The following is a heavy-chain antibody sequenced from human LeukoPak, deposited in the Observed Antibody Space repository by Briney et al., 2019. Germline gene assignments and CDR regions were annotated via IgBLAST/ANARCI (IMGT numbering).Heavy chain of an antibody. CDR2: ISGSGGST. CDR1: GFTFSNYG. J-gene: IGHJ2*01. V-gene: IGHV3-23*01. D-gene: IGHD3-10*01. CDR3: AKRAMVRGVIAYWYFDL. Sequence: GGSLRLSCAASGFTFSNYGMQWVRQAPGKGLEWVSAISGSGGSTNYADSVKGRFTISRDNSKNTLYLQMNSLRAEDTAVYYCAKRAMVRGVIAYWYFDLWGRGTLVTVSS.